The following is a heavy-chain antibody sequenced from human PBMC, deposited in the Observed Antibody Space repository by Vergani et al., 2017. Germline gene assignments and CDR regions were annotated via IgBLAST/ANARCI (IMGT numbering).Heavy chain of an antibody. Sequence: QVQLQESGPGLVKPSETLSLTCTVSGGSISSYYWSWIRQPPGKGLEWIGYIYYSGSTNYNPSLKSRVTISVDTSKNQFSLKLSSVTAADTAVYYCARELMTFDCGGDCYSIHDAFDIWGQGTMVTVSS. D-gene: IGHD2-21*02. J-gene: IGHJ3*02. V-gene: IGHV4-59*01. CDR3: ARELMTFDCGGDCYSIHDAFDI. CDR2: IYYSGST. CDR1: GGSISSYY.